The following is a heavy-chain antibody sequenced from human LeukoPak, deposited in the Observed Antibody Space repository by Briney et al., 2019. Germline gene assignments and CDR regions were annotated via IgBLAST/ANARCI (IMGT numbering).Heavy chain of an antibody. Sequence: PGGSLRLSCAASGFTFSSYWMSWVRQAPGKGLEWVANIKQDGSEKYYVDSVKGRFTISRDNAKNSLYLQMNSLRAEDTAVYYCAKDPEKGLAVARLEHWGQGTLVTVSS. D-gene: IGHD6-19*01. CDR2: IKQDGSEK. CDR3: AKDPEKGLAVARLEH. J-gene: IGHJ5*02. V-gene: IGHV3-7*01. CDR1: GFTFSSYW.